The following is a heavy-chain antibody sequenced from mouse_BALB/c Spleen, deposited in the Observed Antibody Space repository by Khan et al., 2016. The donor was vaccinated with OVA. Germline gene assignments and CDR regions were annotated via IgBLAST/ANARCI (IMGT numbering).Heavy chain of an antibody. J-gene: IGHJ1*01. Sequence: QIQLVQSGPELKKPGETVKISCKASGYSFTNYGMNWVKQAPGKGLKWMGWINTYTGEPTYTDDFKGRFAFSLETSASTAYLQINNLTNEDTGTYVCARKGHWEFDVWGEGTTVTVSS. CDR3: ARKGHWEFDV. CDR1: GYSFTNYG. V-gene: IGHV9-3-1*01. CDR2: INTYTGEP.